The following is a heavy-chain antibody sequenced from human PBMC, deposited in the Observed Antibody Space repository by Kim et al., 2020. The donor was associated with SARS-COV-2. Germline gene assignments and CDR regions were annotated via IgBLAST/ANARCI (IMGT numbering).Heavy chain of an antibody. J-gene: IGHJ4*02. D-gene: IGHD3-22*01. V-gene: IGHV3-23*01. CDR2: GETT. CDR3: TKDGSGYSN. Sequence: GETTYYADSVKGRFTISRDNSKTTLYLQMNSLRAEDTAVYYCTKDGSGYSNWGQGTLVTVSS.